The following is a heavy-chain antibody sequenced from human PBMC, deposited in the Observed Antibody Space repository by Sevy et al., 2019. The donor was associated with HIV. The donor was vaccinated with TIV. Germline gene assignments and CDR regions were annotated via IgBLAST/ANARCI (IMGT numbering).Heavy chain of an antibody. CDR2: INHSGST. Sequence: SETLSLTCAVYGGSFSGYYWSWIRQPPGKGLEWIGEINHSGSTNYNPSLKSRVTISVDTSKNQFSLKLSSVTAADTAVYYCRVPCDSSGYYGDYWGQGTLVTVSS. J-gene: IGHJ4*02. D-gene: IGHD3-22*01. V-gene: IGHV4-34*01. CDR3: RVPCDSSGYYGDY. CDR1: GGSFSGYY.